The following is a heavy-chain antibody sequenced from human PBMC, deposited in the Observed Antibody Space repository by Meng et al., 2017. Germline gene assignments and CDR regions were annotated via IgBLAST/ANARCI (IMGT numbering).Heavy chain of an antibody. J-gene: IGHJ4*02. CDR2: IYTSGST. D-gene: IGHD3-9*01. V-gene: IGHV4-61*02. CDR1: GGSISSGSYY. Sequence: SETLSLTCTVSGGSISSGSYYWSWIRQPAGKGLEWIGRIYTSGSTNYNPSLKSRVTISVDTSKNQFSLKLSSVTAADTAVYYCARGDYDILTGYLAFDYWGQGTRVTGSS. CDR3: ARGDYDILTGYLAFDY.